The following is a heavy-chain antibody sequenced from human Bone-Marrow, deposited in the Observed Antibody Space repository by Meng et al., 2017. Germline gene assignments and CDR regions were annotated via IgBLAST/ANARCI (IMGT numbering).Heavy chain of an antibody. J-gene: IGHJ4*02. D-gene: IGHD6-13*01. V-gene: IGHV1-2*06. CDR3: ARDEDISAAGKLFGDY. CDR1: GNTFAAYW. Sequence: QLVPSGPGVERPGGSVKLSCKPSGNTFAAYWIHWLRQAPGQGLEWMGRIDPNNDHTQYAQNFQGRVTMTSDTSISTVYMELNGLRSDDTAVYYCARDEDISAAGKLFGDYWGQGTLVTVSS. CDR2: IDPNNDHT.